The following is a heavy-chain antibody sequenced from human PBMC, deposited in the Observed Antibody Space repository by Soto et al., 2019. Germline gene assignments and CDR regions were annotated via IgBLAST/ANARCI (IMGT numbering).Heavy chain of an antibody. J-gene: IGHJ1*01. D-gene: IGHD6-13*01. Sequence: PGGSLRLSCAASGFTFNNYDMHWVRQDPGKGLEWVALIWYDGSNKYYADSVKGRFTISRDNSKNTLYLQMNSLRAEDTAVYYCARDQGAAAGTFTYFQHWGQGTLVTVSS. V-gene: IGHV3-33*01. CDR2: IWYDGSNK. CDR3: ARDQGAAAGTFTYFQH. CDR1: GFTFNNYD.